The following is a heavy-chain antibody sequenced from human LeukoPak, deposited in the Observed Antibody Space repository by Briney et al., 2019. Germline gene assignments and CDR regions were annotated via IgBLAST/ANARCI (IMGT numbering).Heavy chain of an antibody. CDR2: ISGSGGST. CDR1: GFTFSSYA. Sequence: GGSLRLSCAASGFTFSSYAMSWVRQAPGKGLEWVSAISGSGGSTYYADSVKGRFTISRDNSKNTLYLQRNSLRAEDTAVYYCPKYWGMATITPYFDYWGQGTLVTVSS. V-gene: IGHV3-23*01. CDR3: PKYWGMATITPYFDY. J-gene: IGHJ4*02. D-gene: IGHD5-24*01.